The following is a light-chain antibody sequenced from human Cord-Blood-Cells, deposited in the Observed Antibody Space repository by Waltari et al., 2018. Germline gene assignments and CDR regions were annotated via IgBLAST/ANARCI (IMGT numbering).Light chain of an antibody. CDR2: QDS. J-gene: IGLJ2*01. V-gene: IGLV3-1*01. CDR3: QAWDSSTVV. Sequence: SYELTQPPSVSVSPGHTASITCPGDKLGDKYACWYQQKPGQSPVRVIYQDSKRPSGSPGRFSGSNSGNTATLTISGSQAMDEADYYGQAWDSSTVVFGGGTKLTVL. CDR1: KLGDKY.